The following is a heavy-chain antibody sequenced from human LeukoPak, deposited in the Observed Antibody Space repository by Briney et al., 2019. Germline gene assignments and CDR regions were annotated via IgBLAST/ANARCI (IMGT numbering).Heavy chain of an antibody. Sequence: SETLSLTCTVSGGSISSYYWSWIRQPPGKGLEWIGYIYYRGSTNYNPSLKRRVTISVDTSKNQFSLKLSSVTAAVTAVYYCARDSGPLAFDIWGQGTMVTVSS. CDR1: GGSISSYY. J-gene: IGHJ3*02. CDR2: IYYRGST. V-gene: IGHV4-59*01. CDR3: ARDSGPLAFDI. D-gene: IGHD6-19*01.